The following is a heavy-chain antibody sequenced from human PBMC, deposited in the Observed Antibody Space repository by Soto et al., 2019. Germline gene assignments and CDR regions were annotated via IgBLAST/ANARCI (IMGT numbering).Heavy chain of an antibody. CDR1: GFTFSSYS. V-gene: IGHV3-48*02. CDR2: ISSSSSTI. Sequence: GGSLRLSCAASGFTFSSYSMNWVRQAPGKGLEWVSYISSSSSTIYYADSVKGRFTISRDNAKNSLYLQMNSLRDEDTAVYYCARPYYDFWSGYYKYYFDYWGQGTLVTVSS. J-gene: IGHJ4*02. CDR3: ARPYYDFWSGYYKYYFDY. D-gene: IGHD3-3*01.